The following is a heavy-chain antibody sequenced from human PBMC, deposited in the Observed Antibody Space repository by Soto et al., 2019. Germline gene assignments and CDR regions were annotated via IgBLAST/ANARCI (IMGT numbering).Heavy chain of an antibody. CDR1: GFTFSSYE. J-gene: IGHJ3*02. Sequence: GGSLRLSCAASGFTFSSYEMNWVRQAPGKGLEWVSYISSSGSTIYYADSVKGRFTISRDNAKNSLYPQMNSLRAEDTAVYYCARDGRVTTVTTGAFDIWGQGTMVTVSS. CDR2: ISSSGSTI. CDR3: ARDGRVTTVTTGAFDI. V-gene: IGHV3-48*03. D-gene: IGHD4-17*01.